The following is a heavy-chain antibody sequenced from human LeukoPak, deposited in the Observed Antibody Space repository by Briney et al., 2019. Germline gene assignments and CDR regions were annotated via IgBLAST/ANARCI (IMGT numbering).Heavy chain of an antibody. CDR2: IYYSGST. CDR1: GGSISSYY. D-gene: IGHD7-27*01. J-gene: IGHJ4*02. V-gene: IGHV4-59*01. Sequence: SETLSLTCTVSGGSISSYYWSWVRQPPGKGLEWIGYIYYSGSTNYNPSLKSRVTISVDTSKNQFSLKLSSVTAADTAVYYCASSFSVGTGTFDYWGQGTLVTVSS. CDR3: ASSFSVGTGTFDY.